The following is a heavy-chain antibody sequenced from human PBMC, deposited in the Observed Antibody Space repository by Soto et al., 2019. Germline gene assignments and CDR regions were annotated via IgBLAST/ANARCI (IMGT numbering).Heavy chain of an antibody. Sequence: QVQLVESGGGVVQPGRSLRLSCAAAGFTFSSYGMHWVRPAPGKGLEWVAATSYDGSSKHYAYSVKGRFTISRDNSKKTVYLQMNSLRAEDTAVYYCATDSSGWLDWYFDLWGRGTLVTVSS. D-gene: IGHD6-19*01. J-gene: IGHJ2*01. V-gene: IGHV3-30*03. CDR3: ATDSSGWLDWYFDL. CDR1: GFTFSSYG. CDR2: TSYDGSSK.